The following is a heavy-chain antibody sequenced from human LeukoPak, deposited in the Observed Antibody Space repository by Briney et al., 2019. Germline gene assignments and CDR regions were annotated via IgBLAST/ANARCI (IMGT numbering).Heavy chain of an antibody. CDR2: ISGSGGST. CDR3: AKHRLRFLEWLLSP. CDR1: GFTFSSYA. Sequence: GGSLRLSCAASGFTFSSYAMSWVRQAPGKGLEWVSAISGSGGSTYYADSVKGRFTISRDNSKNTLYLQMNSLRAEDTAVYYCAKHRLRFLEWLLSPWGQGTLVTVSS. V-gene: IGHV3-23*01. J-gene: IGHJ5*02. D-gene: IGHD3-3*01.